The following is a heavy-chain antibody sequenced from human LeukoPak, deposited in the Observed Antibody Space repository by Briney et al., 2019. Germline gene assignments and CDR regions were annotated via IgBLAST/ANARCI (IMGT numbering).Heavy chain of an antibody. J-gene: IGHJ4*02. V-gene: IGHV3-30*18. Sequence: GGSLRLSCAASGFTFSSYGMHWVRQAPGKGLEWVAVISYDGSNKYYADSVKGRFTISRDNSKNTLYLQMNSLRAEDTAVYYCAKEGAYDILTGYDYWGQGTLVTVSS. CDR1: GFTFSSYG. CDR3: AKEGAYDILTGYDY. D-gene: IGHD3-9*01. CDR2: ISYDGSNK.